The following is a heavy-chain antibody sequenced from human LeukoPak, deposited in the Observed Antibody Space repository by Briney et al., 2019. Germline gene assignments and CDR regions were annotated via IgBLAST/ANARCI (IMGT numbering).Heavy chain of an antibody. CDR1: GGSISRFY. J-gene: IGHJ5*02. Sequence: SETLSLTCTVSGGSISRFYWNWVRQPPGKGLEWSGYIYYSGSTNYNPSLKSRVTISVDTSKNQFSLKLSSVTAADTAVYYCARDRSGDYGDNWFDPWGQGTLVTVSS. CDR3: ARDRSGDYGDNWFDP. V-gene: IGHV4-59*01. CDR2: IYYSGST. D-gene: IGHD4-17*01.